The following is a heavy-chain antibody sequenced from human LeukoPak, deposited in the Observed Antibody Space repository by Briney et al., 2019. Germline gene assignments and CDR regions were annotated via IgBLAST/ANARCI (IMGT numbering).Heavy chain of an antibody. D-gene: IGHD5-18*01. CDR1: GCSISSYY. V-gene: IGHV4-59*01. Sequence: SETLSLTCTVSGCSISSYYWSWIRQPPGKGLEWIGYIYYSGSTNYNPSPKSRVTISVDTSKNPFSLKLSSVTAADTAVYYCARGGYSYGYLYYFDYWGQGTLVTVSS. CDR2: IYYSGST. J-gene: IGHJ4*02. CDR3: ARGGYSYGYLYYFDY.